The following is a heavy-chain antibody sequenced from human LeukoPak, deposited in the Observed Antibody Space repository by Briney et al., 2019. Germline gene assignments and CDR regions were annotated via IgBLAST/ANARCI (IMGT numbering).Heavy chain of an antibody. V-gene: IGHV4-59*01. D-gene: IGHD6-19*01. CDR1: AGSISSYY. Sequence: SETLSLTCTVSAGSISSYYWSWIRQPPGKGLEWIGYIYYSGSTNYNPSLKSRVTISVDTSKNQFSLKLSSVTAADTAVYYCARVAQSSGWYPLFDPWGEGTLVTVSS. CDR2: IYYSGST. J-gene: IGHJ5*02. CDR3: ARVAQSSGWYPLFDP.